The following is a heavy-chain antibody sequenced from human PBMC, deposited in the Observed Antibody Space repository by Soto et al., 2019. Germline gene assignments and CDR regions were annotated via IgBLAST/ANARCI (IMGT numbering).Heavy chain of an antibody. CDR2: FSSSGGGT. D-gene: IGHD2-15*01. J-gene: IGHJ4*02. CDR1: GFTFSNYA. Sequence: XSLGRSGTTSGFTFSNYAKCWVRLATGKGLEWVSTFSSSGGGTYYADSVKGRFTISRDNSKNTLYLQMNSLRAEETAVYYCTKANRYCSGANCFTFDYWGLGTLVTVSS. CDR3: TKANRYCSGANCFTFDY. V-gene: IGHV3-23*01.